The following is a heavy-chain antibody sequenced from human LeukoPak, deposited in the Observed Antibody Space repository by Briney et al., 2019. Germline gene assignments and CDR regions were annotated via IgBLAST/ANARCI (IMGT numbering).Heavy chain of an antibody. CDR2: LNQDGSVQ. Sequence: GGSLRLSCVASGFTFSHYYMTWYRQAPGKGLEWVANLNQDGSVQLYGDSVRGRFTISRDNAKNSLYLQMNSLRAEDTAVYYCARATTVTTRGALGYWGQGTLVTVSS. V-gene: IGHV3-7*01. J-gene: IGHJ4*02. CDR1: GFTFSHYY. CDR3: ARATTVTTRGALGY. D-gene: IGHD4-17*01.